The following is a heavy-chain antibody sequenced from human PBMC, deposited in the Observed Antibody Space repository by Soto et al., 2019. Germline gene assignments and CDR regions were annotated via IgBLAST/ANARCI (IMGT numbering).Heavy chain of an antibody. V-gene: IGHV3-23*01. CDR3: EKESGGVGGSFDY. CDR2: ISGSGGST. CDR1: GFTFRSDG. Sequence: EVQLLESGGGLVQPGGSLRLSCAASGFTFRSDGMSWVRQAPGKGLEWVSGISGSGGSTYYADSVKGWFTISRDNSKNTLYLQMNSLRAEEMAVYYCEKESGGVGGSFDYWGQGTLVTVSS. J-gene: IGHJ4*02. D-gene: IGHD2-15*01.